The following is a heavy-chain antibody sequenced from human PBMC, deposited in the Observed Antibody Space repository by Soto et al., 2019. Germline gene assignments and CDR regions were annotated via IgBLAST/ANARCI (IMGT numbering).Heavy chain of an antibody. D-gene: IGHD6-6*01. CDR1: GFTFSSYS. CDR2: ISSSSSYI. CDR3: ASLAIARGVYGMDV. J-gene: IGHJ6*02. V-gene: IGHV3-21*01. Sequence: EVQLVESGGGLVKPGGSLRLSYAASGFTFSSYSMNWVRQAPGKGLEWVSSISSSSSYIYYADSVKGRFTISRDNAKNSLYLQMNSLRAEDTAVYYCASLAIARGVYGMDVWGQGTTVTVSS.